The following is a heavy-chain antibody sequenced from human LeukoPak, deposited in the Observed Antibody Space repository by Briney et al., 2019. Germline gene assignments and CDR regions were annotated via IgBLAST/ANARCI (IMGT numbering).Heavy chain of an antibody. CDR1: GGSISSYY. CDR3: ASSVMAYGSGSYGDAFDI. D-gene: IGHD3-10*01. J-gene: IGHJ3*02. Sequence: SETLSLTCTVSGGSISSYYWSWIRQPAGKGLEWIGRIYTSGSTNYNPSLKSRVTMSVDTSKNQFSLKLSSVTAADTAVYYCASSVMAYGSGSYGDAFDIWGQGTMVTVSS. V-gene: IGHV4-4*07. CDR2: IYTSGST.